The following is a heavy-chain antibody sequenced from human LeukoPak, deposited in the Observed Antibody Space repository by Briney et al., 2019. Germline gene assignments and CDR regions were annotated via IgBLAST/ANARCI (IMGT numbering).Heavy chain of an antibody. J-gene: IGHJ3*01. CDR1: GFSVGRNY. D-gene: IGHD2-21*02. Sequence: GGSLRLSCGASGFSVGRNYMSWVRQTSEKGLEWVSVMYITGATYYAESVQGRFTISRDIVKNTLSLQMNSLRSEDTAVYYCVRHVSGDCGSDCYSPDAYDVWGQGRRVIVSS. V-gene: IGHV3-66*04. CDR3: VRHVSGDCGSDCYSPDAYDV. CDR2: MYITGAT.